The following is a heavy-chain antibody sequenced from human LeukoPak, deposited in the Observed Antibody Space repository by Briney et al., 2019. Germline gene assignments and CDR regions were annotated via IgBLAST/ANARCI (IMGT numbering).Heavy chain of an antibody. Sequence: AGGSLRLSCAASGFTFSNYDMHWVRQVTGKGLEWVSAIGTAGDTYYPGSLKGRFTISRENAKNSLYLQMNSLRAGDTAVYYCARAREGPLDYWGQGTLVTVSS. CDR3: ARAREGPLDY. CDR1: GFTFSNYD. J-gene: IGHJ4*02. D-gene: IGHD5-24*01. CDR2: IGTAGDT. V-gene: IGHV3-13*01.